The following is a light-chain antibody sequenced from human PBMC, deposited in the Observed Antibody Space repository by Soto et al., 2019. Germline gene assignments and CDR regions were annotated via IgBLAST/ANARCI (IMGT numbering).Light chain of an antibody. Sequence: EIVMTQSPATLSVSPGERATLSCRASQSVSSNLAWYQQKPGQAPRLLIYGASTRATGIPARFSGSGSGTEFTLTISSLQSEDFAVXXXXXYNNWPPWTFGQGTKVEIK. CDR3: XXYNNWPPWT. CDR2: GAS. J-gene: IGKJ1*01. CDR1: QSVSSN. V-gene: IGKV3-15*01.